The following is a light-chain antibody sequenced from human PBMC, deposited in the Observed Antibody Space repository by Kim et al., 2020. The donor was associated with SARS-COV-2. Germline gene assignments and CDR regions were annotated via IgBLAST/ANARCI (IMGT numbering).Light chain of an antibody. V-gene: IGKV3-11*01. Sequence: LSPRETASLSCRARQSVSANLSWYQQKPGQAPRLVIYNSSNRATAIPARFSGTGSGTDFTLTISSLQPEDFGVYYCQQRHNWPLTFGGGTKVDIK. CDR3: QQRHNWPLT. CDR1: QSVSAN. CDR2: NSS. J-gene: IGKJ4*01.